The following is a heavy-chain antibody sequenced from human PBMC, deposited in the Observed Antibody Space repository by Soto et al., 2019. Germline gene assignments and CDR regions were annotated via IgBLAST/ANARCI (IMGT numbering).Heavy chain of an antibody. CDR1: GFTFDDYG. V-gene: IGHV3-20*04. J-gene: IGHJ6*02. CDR3: ARGRATIFGVVTSYSYYYGMDV. Sequence: EVQLVESGGGVVRPGGSLRLSCAASGFTFDDYGMSWVRQAPGKGLEWVSGINWNGGSTGYADSVKGRFTISRDNAKNSLYMQMNSLRAEDTALYYCARGRATIFGVVTSYSYYYGMDVWGQGTTVTVSS. CDR2: INWNGGST. D-gene: IGHD3-3*01.